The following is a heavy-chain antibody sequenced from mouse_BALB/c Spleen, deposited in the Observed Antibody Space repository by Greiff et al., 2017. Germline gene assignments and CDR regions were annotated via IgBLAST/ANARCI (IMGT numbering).Heavy chain of an antibody. CDR2: ISSGGSYT. V-gene: IGHV5-6*01. Sequence: EVQLVESGGDLVKPGGSLKLSCAASGFTFSSYGMSWVRQTPDKRLEWVATISSGGSYTYYPDSVKGRFTISRDNAKNTLYLQMSSLKSEDTAMYYCAREYGNYAAWFADWGQGTLVTVSA. CDR1: GFTFSSYG. D-gene: IGHD2-10*02. CDR3: AREYGNYAAWFAD. J-gene: IGHJ3*01.